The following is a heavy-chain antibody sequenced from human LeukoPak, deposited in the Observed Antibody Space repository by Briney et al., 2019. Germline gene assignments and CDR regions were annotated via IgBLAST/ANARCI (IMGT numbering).Heavy chain of an antibody. J-gene: IGHJ4*02. V-gene: IGHV3-7*01. CDR3: ARLNSGIFSWDY. CDR1: GFTFSSYW. D-gene: IGHD2-15*01. CDR2: IKQDGSER. Sequence: GGSLRLSCAASGFTFSSYWMSWVRQAPGKGLEWVADIKQDGSERYYVDSVKGRFTISRDNAKNSLYLRMNSLRAEDTAVYYCARLNSGIFSWDYWGQGTLVTVSS.